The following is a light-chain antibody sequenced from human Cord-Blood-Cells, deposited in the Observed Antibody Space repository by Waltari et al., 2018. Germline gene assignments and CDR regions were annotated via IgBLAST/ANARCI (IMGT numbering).Light chain of an antibody. CDR1: SGSIASNY. CDR3: QSYDSSNHVV. V-gene: IGLV6-57*02. J-gene: IGLJ2*01. Sequence: NFMLTQPHSVSESPGKTVTISCTGSSGSIASNYVQWDQQRPGSAPTTVIYEDNQRPSGVPGRLSGSIDSSSNSAARTISGLKTEDEADYDCQSYDSSNHVVFGGGTKLTVL. CDR2: EDN.